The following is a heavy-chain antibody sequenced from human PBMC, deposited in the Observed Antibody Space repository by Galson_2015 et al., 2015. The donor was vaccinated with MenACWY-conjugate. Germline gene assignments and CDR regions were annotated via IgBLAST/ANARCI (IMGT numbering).Heavy chain of an antibody. Sequence: SETLSLTCTVSGGSASSSGYYWTWIRQPPGKGLEWIGLIYDSGTTKYNPSLKGRVTISLDTSKNQVSLKLNSVTAADTAVYYCAREFSYWGQGTLVTVSS. CDR2: IYDSGTT. V-gene: IGHV4-61*08. CDR1: GGSASSSGYY. J-gene: IGHJ4*02. CDR3: AREFSY. D-gene: IGHD2/OR15-2a*01.